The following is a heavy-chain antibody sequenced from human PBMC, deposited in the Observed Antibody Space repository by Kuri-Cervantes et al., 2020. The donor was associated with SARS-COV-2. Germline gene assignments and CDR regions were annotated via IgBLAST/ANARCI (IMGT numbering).Heavy chain of an antibody. D-gene: IGHD3-9*01. J-gene: IGHJ4*02. CDR3: ARDSFGLRYFDWLSYFDY. CDR2: IIPIFATS. V-gene: IGHV1-69*13. Sequence: SVKVSCKASGGTFSRYALNWVRQAPGQGLEWMGGIIPIFATSNYAQKFQGRVTITADESTTTDYMELSSLRSEDTAVYYCARDSFGLRYFDWLSYFDYWGQGTLVTVSS. CDR1: GGTFSRYA.